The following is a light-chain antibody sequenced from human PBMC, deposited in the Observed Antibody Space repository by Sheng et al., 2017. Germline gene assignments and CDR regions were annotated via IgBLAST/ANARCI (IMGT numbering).Light chain of an antibody. CDR1: QSINSN. Sequence: EIVMTQSPATLSVSPGERATLSCRASQSINSNLAWYQQKPGQAPRLLIYGASTRATGIPARFSGSGSGTEFTLTISSLQSEDFAVYYCQQRNNWPIFTFGPGTKLD. CDR2: GAS. J-gene: IGKJ3*01. V-gene: IGKV3-15*01. CDR3: QQRNNWPIFT.